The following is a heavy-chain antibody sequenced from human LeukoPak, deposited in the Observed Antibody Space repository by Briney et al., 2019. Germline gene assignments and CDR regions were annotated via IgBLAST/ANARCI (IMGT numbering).Heavy chain of an antibody. CDR2: ISSSSTYM. CDR1: GFTFSTYT. D-gene: IGHD2-15*01. CDR3: APDFNRGGRDHY. J-gene: IGHJ4*02. V-gene: IGHV3-21*01. Sequence: GGSLRLSCAASGFTFSTYTMNWVRQVPGRGLEWVSSISSSSTYMSYAGSVQGRFTISRDNAKNSLYLQMNSLRAEDTAVYYCAPDFNRGGRDHYWGQGTLVTVSS.